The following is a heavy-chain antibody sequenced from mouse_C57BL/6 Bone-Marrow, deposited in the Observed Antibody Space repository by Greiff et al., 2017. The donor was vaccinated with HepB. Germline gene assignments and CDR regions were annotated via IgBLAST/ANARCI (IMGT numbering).Heavy chain of an antibody. Sequence: EVQLQESGGDLVKPGGSLKLSCAASGFTFSSYGMSWVRQTPDKRLEWVATISSGGSYTYYPDSEKGRFTISRDNAKNTLYLQMSSLKSEDTAMYYCARRSITTVVALYYAMDYWGQGTSVTVSS. J-gene: IGHJ4*01. CDR3: ARRSITTVVALYYAMDY. CDR1: GFTFSSYG. D-gene: IGHD1-1*01. CDR2: ISSGGSYT. V-gene: IGHV5-6*01.